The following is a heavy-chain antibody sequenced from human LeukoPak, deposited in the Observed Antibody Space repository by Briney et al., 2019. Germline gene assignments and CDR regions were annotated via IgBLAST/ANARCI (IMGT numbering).Heavy chain of an antibody. CDR2: INQHGSEK. V-gene: IGHV3-7*01. CDR3: AKAGNSITSYY. Sequence: PGGSLRLSCAASGFTFSSYWMSWVRQAPGKGLEWVANINQHGSEKYYVDSVKGRFTISRDNAKNSLYLQMNSLRAEDTAVYYCAKAGNSITSYYWGQGTLVTVSS. D-gene: IGHD2/OR15-2a*01. J-gene: IGHJ4*02. CDR1: GFTFSSYW.